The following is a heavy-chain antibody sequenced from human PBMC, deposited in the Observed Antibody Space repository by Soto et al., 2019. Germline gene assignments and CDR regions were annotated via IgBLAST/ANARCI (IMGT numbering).Heavy chain of an antibody. CDR3: VRATGTIFGVVADAFDI. J-gene: IGHJ3*02. CDR1: GGSFSGYY. Sequence: QVQLQQWGAGLLKPSETLSLTCAVYGGSFSGYYWSWIRQPPGKGLEWIGEINHSGSTNYNPSLKSRVTISVDTSKNQFSLKLSSVTAAHTAVYYCVRATGTIFGVVADAFDIWGQGTMVTVSS. D-gene: IGHD3-3*01. CDR2: INHSGST. V-gene: IGHV4-34*01.